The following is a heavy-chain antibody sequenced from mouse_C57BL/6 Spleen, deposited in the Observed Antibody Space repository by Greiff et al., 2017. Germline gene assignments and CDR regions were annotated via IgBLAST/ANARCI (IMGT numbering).Heavy chain of an antibody. CDR1: GYTFTDYN. V-gene: IGHV1-22*01. Sequence: EVKLVESGPELVKPGASVKMSCKASGYTFTDYNMHWVKQSHGKSLEWIGYINPNNGGTSYNQKFKGKATLTVNKSSNTADMELRSLTSEDAAVDYCARWYYSNYHAMYYWGQGTSVTVSS. J-gene: IGHJ4*01. D-gene: IGHD2-5*01. CDR3: ARWYYSNYHAMYY. CDR2: INPNNGGT.